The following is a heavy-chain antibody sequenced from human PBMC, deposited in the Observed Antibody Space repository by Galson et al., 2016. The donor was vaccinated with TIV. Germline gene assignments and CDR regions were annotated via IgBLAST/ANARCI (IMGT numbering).Heavy chain of an antibody. Sequence: TLSLTCSVSGDSISSGTYFWSWIRQPAGKGLEWIGRVYTTGIPSYNPSLKSRLTISLDTSKNHFSLDLRSLTAADTAVYYCARAGIFLSGINNFWSGPAMDVCGHGTTGTVSS. D-gene: IGHD3-3*01. CDR2: VYTTGIP. V-gene: IGHV4-61*02. J-gene: IGHJ6*02. CDR3: ARAGIFLSGINNFWSGPAMDV. CDR1: GDSISSGTYF.